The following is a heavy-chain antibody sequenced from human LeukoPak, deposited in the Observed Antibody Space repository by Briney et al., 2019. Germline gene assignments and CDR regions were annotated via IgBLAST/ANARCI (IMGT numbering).Heavy chain of an antibody. CDR2: IYPNSGGT. J-gene: IGHJ3*02. CDR1: GYTFTGYY. Sequence: GASVKVSCKASGYTFTGYYMHWVRQAPGQGLEWMGWIYPNSGGTNYAQKFQGWVTMTRDTSISTAYMELSRLRSDDTAVYYCARDPGYCSGGSCYSGAFDIWGQGTMVTVSS. CDR3: ARDPGYCSGGSCYSGAFDI. D-gene: IGHD2-15*01. V-gene: IGHV1-2*04.